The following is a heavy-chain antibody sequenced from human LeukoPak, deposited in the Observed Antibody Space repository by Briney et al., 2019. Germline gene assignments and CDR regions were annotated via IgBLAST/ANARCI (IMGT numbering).Heavy chain of an antibody. Sequence: GGSLRLSCAASGFTFNNYAMNWVRQAPGKGLEWVSAISGSGGSTYYADSVKGRFTISRDNSKNTLYLQMNSLRAEDTAVYYCAREHSGYDFPGRDYYYMDVWGKGTTVTVSS. CDR2: ISGSGGST. D-gene: IGHD5-12*01. CDR1: GFTFNNYA. V-gene: IGHV3-23*01. CDR3: AREHSGYDFPGRDYYYMDV. J-gene: IGHJ6*03.